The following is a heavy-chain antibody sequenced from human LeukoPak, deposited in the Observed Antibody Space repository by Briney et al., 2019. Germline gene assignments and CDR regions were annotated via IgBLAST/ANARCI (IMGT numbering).Heavy chain of an antibody. CDR2: IKSKTDGGTT. J-gene: IGHJ4*02. CDR3: TTEFIVVVPAAPN. CDR1: GFTFSNAW. V-gene: IGHV3-15*01. D-gene: IGHD2-2*01. Sequence: PGGSLRLSCAASGFTFSNAWMSWVRQAPGKGLEWVGRIKSKTDGGTTDYAAPVKGRFTISRDDSKNTLYLQMNSLKTEDTAVYYCTTEFIVVVPAAPNWGQGTLVTVSS.